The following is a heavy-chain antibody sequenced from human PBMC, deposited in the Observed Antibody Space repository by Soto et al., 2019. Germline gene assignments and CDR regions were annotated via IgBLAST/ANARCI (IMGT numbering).Heavy chain of an antibody. J-gene: IGHJ6*02. CDR1: GFTFSSFA. V-gene: IGHV3-23*01. D-gene: IGHD2-2*02. Sequence: GGSLRLSCAASGFTFSSFAMSWVRQAPGKGLEWVSAISGSGGSTYYADSVKGRFTISRDNSKNTLYLQMNSLRAEDTAVYYCAKDDTSTYYYYGMDVWGQGTTVTVSS. CDR3: AKDDTSTYYYYGMDV. CDR2: ISGSGGST.